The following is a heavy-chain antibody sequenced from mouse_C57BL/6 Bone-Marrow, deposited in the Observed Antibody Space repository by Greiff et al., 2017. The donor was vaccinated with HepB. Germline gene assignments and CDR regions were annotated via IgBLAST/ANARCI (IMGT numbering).Heavy chain of an antibody. CDR2: INPYNGGT. CDR1: GYTFTDYY. J-gene: IGHJ2*01. CDR3: ATLITTVVAFDY. V-gene: IGHV1-19*01. D-gene: IGHD1-1*01. Sequence: EVKLQQSGPVLVKPGASVKMSCKASGYTFTDYYMNWVKQSHGKSLEWIGVINPYNGGTSYNQKFKGKATLTVDKSSSTAYMELNSLTSEDSAVYYCATLITTVVAFDYWGQGTTLTVSS.